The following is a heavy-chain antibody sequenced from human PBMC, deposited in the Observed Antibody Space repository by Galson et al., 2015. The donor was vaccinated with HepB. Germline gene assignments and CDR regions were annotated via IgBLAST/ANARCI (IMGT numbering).Heavy chain of an antibody. CDR2: IKKDGTQR. V-gene: IGHV3-7*03. CDR3: AKDGRAYFGVLTGAWVPSHFDY. CDR1: GITFTNFW. D-gene: IGHD3-9*01. J-gene: IGHJ4*02. Sequence: SLRLSCAASGITFTNFWLTWVRQAPGKGLEWVASIKKDGTQRNYVDSVKGRFTISRDNAKQSLYLQMDGLRAEDTAVYYCAKDGRAYFGVLTGAWVPSHFDYWGQGTLVTVSS.